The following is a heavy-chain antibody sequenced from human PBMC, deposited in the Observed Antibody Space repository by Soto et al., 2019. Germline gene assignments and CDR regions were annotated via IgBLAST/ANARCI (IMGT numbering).Heavy chain of an antibody. J-gene: IGHJ6*02. V-gene: IGHV4-30-4*01. CDR3: ARDRGGTYYDFWSGPLYYYYGMDV. D-gene: IGHD3-3*01. CDR2: IYYSGST. Sequence: SETLSLTCTVSGGSISSGDYYWSWIRQPPGKGLEWIGYIYYSGSTYYNPSLKSRVTISVDTSKNQFSLKLSSVTAADTAVYYCARDRGGTYYDFWSGPLYYYYGMDVWGQGTTVTVSS. CDR1: GGSISSGDYY.